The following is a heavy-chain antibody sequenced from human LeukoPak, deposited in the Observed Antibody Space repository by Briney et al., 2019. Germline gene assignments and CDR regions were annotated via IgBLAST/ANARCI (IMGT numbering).Heavy chain of an antibody. CDR1: GGSISSYY. J-gene: IGHJ4*02. CDR2: ISYSGST. D-gene: IGHD2/OR15-2a*01. CDR3: ARHIPGNPYFDY. V-gene: IGHV4-59*08. Sequence: PSETLSLTCTVSGGSISSYYWSWIRQPPGKGLEWIGYISYSGSTNYNPSLRSRVPISVETSKNQFSLRLRSVTAADTAVYYCARHIPGNPYFDYWGQGTLVTVSS.